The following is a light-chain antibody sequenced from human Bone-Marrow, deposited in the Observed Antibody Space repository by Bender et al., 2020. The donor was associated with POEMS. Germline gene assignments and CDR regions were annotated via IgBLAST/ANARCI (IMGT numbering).Light chain of an antibody. CDR2: EVN. J-gene: IGLJ3*02. V-gene: IGLV2-8*01. CDR1: SSDVGNYNY. Sequence: QSALTQPPSASGSPGQSVTISCTGTSSDVGNYNYVSWYQQNPGKAPKLLIYEVNERPSGVPDRFSGSKSGNTASLTISGLQAEDEADYYCSSYTSSSTRVFGGGTKLTVL. CDR3: SSYTSSSTRV.